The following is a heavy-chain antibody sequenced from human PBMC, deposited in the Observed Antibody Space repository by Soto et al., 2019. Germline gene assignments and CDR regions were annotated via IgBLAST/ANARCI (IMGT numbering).Heavy chain of an antibody. CDR3: ARSDTSGWREDDY. J-gene: IGHJ4*02. V-gene: IGHV5-51*01. D-gene: IGHD6-19*01. CDR2: IYPGDSDT. Sequence: PGESLKISCKASGYSFTNYWIGWVRQMPGKGLEWMGVIYPGDSDTRYSPSFQGQVTISADKSISTAYLRWSSLKASDTAMFYCARSDTSGWREDDYWGKGTLVTVSS. CDR1: GYSFTNYW.